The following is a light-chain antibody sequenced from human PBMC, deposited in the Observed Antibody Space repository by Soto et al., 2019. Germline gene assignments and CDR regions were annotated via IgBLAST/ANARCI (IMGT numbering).Light chain of an antibody. CDR3: HQYGSAPWT. J-gene: IGKJ1*01. Sequence: EIVLTQSPGTLSLSPGDRATLSCRASQSGFGTYLAWFQQKPGQAPRLLIYTASTRATGIPDRFSGSGSGTDFTLTISRMEPEDFAVYYCHQYGSAPWTLGQGTTAEV. V-gene: IGKV3-20*01. CDR1: QSGFGTY. CDR2: TAS.